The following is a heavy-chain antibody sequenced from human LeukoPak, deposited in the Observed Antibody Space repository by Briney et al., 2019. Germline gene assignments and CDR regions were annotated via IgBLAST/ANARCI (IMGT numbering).Heavy chain of an antibody. D-gene: IGHD1-14*01. J-gene: IGHJ6*03. V-gene: IGHV1-2*02. CDR1: GYTFTSYY. CDR2: INPNSGGT. CDR3: ARAGTPVYYYYMDV. Sequence: ASVKVSCKASGYTFTSYYMHWVRQAPGQGLEWMGWINPNSGGTNYAQNLQGRVTMTTDTSTSTAYMELRTLRSDDTAVYYCARAGTPVYYYYMDVWGKGTTVTVSS.